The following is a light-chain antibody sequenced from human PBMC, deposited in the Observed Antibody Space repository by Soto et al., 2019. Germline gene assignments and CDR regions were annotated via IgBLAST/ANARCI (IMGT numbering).Light chain of an antibody. CDR1: QSVSSTY. J-gene: IGKJ2*01. CDR3: QRYDISPFP. V-gene: IGKV3-20*01. CDR2: GAS. Sequence: EIVLTQSPGTLSLSPGERATLSCRASQSVSSTYLAWYQQKPGQAPRLLIYGASSRATGIPDRFSGSGSGNDFTITISRLEPEDFAVYYCQRYDISPFPFGQGTKLEIK.